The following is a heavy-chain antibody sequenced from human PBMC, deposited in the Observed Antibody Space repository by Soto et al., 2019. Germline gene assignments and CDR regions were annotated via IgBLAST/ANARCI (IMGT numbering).Heavy chain of an antibody. Sequence: QVHLQESGPGLVKPSETLSLTCTISGSSITNYQWSWIRQPPGKGLEWIGHVYDSGIANYNPTLKIRVTISIDTSKSQFSLNLGSVTAADTAVYFCARHAGSLGYWGQGTLVTVSS. D-gene: IGHD2-2*03. J-gene: IGHJ4*02. V-gene: IGHV4-59*08. CDR2: VYDSGIA. CDR1: GSSITNYQ. CDR3: ARHAGSLGY.